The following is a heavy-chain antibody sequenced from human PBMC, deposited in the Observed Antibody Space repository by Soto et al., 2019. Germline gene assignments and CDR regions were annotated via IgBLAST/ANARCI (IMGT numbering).Heavy chain of an antibody. V-gene: IGHV1-69*01. CDR1: GGTFSSYA. Sequence: QVQLVQSGAEVKKPGSSVKVSCKASGGTFSSYAISWVRQAPGQGLEWMGGIIPIFGTANYAQKFQGRVTITADESTSTAYMELSSLRSEDTAVYYCARKSCTNGVCDWVGKWFDPWGQGTLVTVSS. CDR2: IIPIFGTA. CDR3: ARKSCTNGVCDWVGKWFDP. J-gene: IGHJ5*02. D-gene: IGHD2-8*01.